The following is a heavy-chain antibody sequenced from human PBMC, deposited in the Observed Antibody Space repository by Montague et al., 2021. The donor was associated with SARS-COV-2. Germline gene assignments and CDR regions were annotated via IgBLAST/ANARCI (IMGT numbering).Heavy chain of an antibody. D-gene: IGHD2-8*02. V-gene: IGHV4-39*07. CDR2: IYYSGST. J-gene: IGHJ2*01. CDR3: ARSDLSLIVLVVYATRGGYFDL. CDR1: GGSISSSSYY. Sequence: SETLSLTCTVSGGSISSSSYYWGWIRQPPGKGLEWIGSIYYSGSTYYNPSLKSRVTISVDTSKNQFSLKLSSVTAADTAVYYCARSDLSLIVLVVYATRGGYFDLWGRGTLVTVSS.